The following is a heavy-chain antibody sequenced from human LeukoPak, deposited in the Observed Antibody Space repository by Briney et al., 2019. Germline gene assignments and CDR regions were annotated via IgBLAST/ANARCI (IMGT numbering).Heavy chain of an antibody. D-gene: IGHD6-19*01. CDR1: GFTFSSYA. V-gene: IGHV3-23*01. CDR2: ITAGGGDT. Sequence: GGSLRLSCAASGFTFSSYAMSWVRQAPGKGLEWVSAITAGGGDTYYADSVKGRFTISRDNSKSTLFLQMNSLRAEDTAVYYCAKGPRASGWTYFDYWGQGTLVTVSS. J-gene: IGHJ4*02. CDR3: AKGPRASGWTYFDY.